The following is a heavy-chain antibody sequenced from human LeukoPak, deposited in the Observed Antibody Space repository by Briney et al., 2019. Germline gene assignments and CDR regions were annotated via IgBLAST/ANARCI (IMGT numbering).Heavy chain of an antibody. Sequence: SETLSLTCTVSGGSISSSSYYWGWIRQPPGKGLEWIGSIYYSVSTYFNPSLKSRVTISLAPSTNQFSLKLSSVTAADTAVYHCAGVVVPAAQYYYYYMDVWGKGTTVTVSS. CDR1: GGSISSSSYY. V-gene: IGHV4-39*07. CDR3: AGVVVPAAQYYYYYMDV. CDR2: IYYSVST. J-gene: IGHJ6*03. D-gene: IGHD2-2*01.